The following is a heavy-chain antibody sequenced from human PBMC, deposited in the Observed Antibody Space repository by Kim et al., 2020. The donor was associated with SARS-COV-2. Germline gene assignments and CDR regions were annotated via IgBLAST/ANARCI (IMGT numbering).Heavy chain of an antibody. V-gene: IGHV3-30*18. CDR3: AKVFQKWFGELFGDY. D-gene: IGHD3-10*01. CDR1: GFTFSSYG. Sequence: GGSLRLSCTASGFTFSSYGMHWVRQAPGKGLEWVAVISYDGSNKYYADSVKGRFTISRDNSKNTLYLQMNSLRAEDTAVYYCAKVFQKWFGELFGDYWGQGTLVTVSS. J-gene: IGHJ4*02. CDR2: ISYDGSNK.